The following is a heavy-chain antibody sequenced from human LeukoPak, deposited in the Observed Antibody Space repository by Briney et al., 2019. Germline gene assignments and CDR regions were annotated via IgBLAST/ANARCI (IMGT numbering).Heavy chain of an antibody. CDR3: AKLFGSATYSVYLQQ. Sequence: GGSLRLSCAASGFTFSNYGMSWVRQAPGKGLEWVSVIGGSGDRIYYADSVKGRSTVSRDNSMNTLYLQMSNLRAEDTAVYYCAKLFGSATYSVYLQQWGQGTLVTVSS. CDR2: IGGSGDRI. D-gene: IGHD2-21*01. J-gene: IGHJ1*01. CDR1: GFTFSNYG. V-gene: IGHV3-23*01.